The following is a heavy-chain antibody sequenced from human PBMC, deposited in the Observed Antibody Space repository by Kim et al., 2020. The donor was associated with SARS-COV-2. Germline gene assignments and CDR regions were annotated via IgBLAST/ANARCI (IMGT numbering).Heavy chain of an antibody. CDR1: GYSFTSYW. V-gene: IGHV5-10-1*01. D-gene: IGHD6-19*01. J-gene: IGHJ5*02. CDR2: IDPSDSYT. CDR3: ARHEEDSSGWYNWFDP. Sequence: GESLKISCKGSGYSFTSYWISWVRQMPGKGLEWMGRIDPSDSYTNYSPSFQGHVTISADKSISTAYLQWSSLKASDTAMYYCARHEEDSSGWYNWFDPWGQGTLVTVSS.